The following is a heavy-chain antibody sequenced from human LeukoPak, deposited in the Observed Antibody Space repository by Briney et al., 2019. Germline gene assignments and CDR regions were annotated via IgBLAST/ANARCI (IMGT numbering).Heavy chain of an antibody. D-gene: IGHD3-22*01. Sequence: GGSLRLSCAASGFTFSSYEMNWVRQAPGKGLEWVSYISSSGSTIYYADSVKGRFTISRDNAKNSLYLQMNSLRAEDTAVYYCARDQAALSYDSSGYRPGHYYYYMDVWGKGTTVTVSS. J-gene: IGHJ6*03. V-gene: IGHV3-48*03. CDR3: ARDQAALSYDSSGYRPGHYYYYMDV. CDR2: ISSSGSTI. CDR1: GFTFSSYE.